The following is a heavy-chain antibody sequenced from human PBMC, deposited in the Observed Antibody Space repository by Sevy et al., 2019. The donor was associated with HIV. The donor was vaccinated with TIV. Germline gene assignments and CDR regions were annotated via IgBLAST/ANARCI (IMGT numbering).Heavy chain of an antibody. CDR2: INHSGST. V-gene: IGHV4-34*01. J-gene: IGHJ6*02. CDR3: ARAGIQLWTYYYYYGMDV. CDR1: GGSFSGYY. D-gene: IGHD5-18*01. Sequence: SETLSLTCAVYGGSFSGYYWSWIRQPPGKGLEWIGEINHSGSTNYNPSLKSRGTISVDTSKNQFSLKLSSVTAADTAVYYCARAGIQLWTYYYYYGMDVWGQGTTVTVSS.